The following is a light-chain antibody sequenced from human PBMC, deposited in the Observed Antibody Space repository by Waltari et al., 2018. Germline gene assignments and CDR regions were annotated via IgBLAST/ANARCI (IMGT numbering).Light chain of an antibody. V-gene: IGKV1-5*03. Sequence: DIQMTQSPSTLSTSVVDRFTITCRASQSLSNWLAWYQQKPGKAPKVLIYKASTLESGVPSRFSGSGSGKEFPRTISSLQPDDFATYYCQQYRNLWTFGQGTKVEIK. J-gene: IGKJ1*01. CDR2: KAS. CDR1: QSLSNW. CDR3: QQYRNLWT.